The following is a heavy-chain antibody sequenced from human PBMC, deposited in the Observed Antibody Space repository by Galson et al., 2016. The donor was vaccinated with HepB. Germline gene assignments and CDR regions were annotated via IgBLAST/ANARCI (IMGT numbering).Heavy chain of an antibody. CDR3: ATDRVAYYDDGGYYSLLGY. J-gene: IGHJ4*02. D-gene: IGHD3-22*01. Sequence: SVKVSCKVSGSTLTELSIHWVRQPPGKGLEWMGGFDPDESETIYAPNFQGRVTMTEDTSTDTAYLELSSLRAEDTAVYYCATDRVAYYDDGGYYSLLGYWGQGTLVTVSS. CDR2: FDPDESET. V-gene: IGHV1-24*01. CDR1: GSTLTELS.